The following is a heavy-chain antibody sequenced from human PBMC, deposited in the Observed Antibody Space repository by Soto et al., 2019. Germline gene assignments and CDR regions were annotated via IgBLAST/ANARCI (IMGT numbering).Heavy chain of an antibody. Sequence: ASVKVSCKASGYTFTSYGISWVRQAPGQGLEWMGWISAYNGNTNYAQKLQGRVTMTTDTSTSTAYMELRSLRSDDTAVYYCARDLVVRNYYYGMDVWGQGTTVTSP. CDR3: ARDLVVRNYYYGMDV. J-gene: IGHJ6*02. CDR2: ISAYNGNT. V-gene: IGHV1-18*01. D-gene: IGHD3-10*01. CDR1: GYTFTSYG.